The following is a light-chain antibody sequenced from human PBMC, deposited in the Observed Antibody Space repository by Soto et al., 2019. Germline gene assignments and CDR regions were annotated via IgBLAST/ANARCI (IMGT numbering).Light chain of an antibody. V-gene: IGKV3-20*01. Sequence: EIVLTQSPGTLSLSPGERATLSCRASQSVSTNYLAWYQQKPGRAPRLLIDGASSRVTGIPGRFSGSGSGTDFTLTISRLEPEDFAVYYCQQYGSSPSITFGQGTRLEMK. CDR3: QQYGSSPSIT. CDR1: QSVSTNY. CDR2: GAS. J-gene: IGKJ5*01.